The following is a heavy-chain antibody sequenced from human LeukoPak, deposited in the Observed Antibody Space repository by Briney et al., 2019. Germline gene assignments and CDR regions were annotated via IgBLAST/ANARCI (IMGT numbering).Heavy chain of an antibody. CDR1: EFSFDDFG. Sequence: PGRSLRLSCTASEFSFDDFGLSWFRQAPGKGLEWVAFIRSKAYGGTTEYAASVKGRFTISRDESKSIAYLQMNSLKTEDTAVYYCTRAASGWTPSDWFGPWGQGTLVTASS. V-gene: IGHV3-49*03. CDR3: TRAASGWTPSDWFGP. D-gene: IGHD6-19*01. J-gene: IGHJ5*02. CDR2: IRSKAYGGTT.